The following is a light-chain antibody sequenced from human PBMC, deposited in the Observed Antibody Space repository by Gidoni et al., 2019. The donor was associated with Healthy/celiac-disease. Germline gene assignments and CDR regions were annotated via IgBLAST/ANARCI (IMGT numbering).Light chain of an antibody. Sequence: EIVLTQSPATLSLSPGERATLSCRASQRISSYLAWYQQKPGQAPRLLIYDAANRATGIPARFSGSGSGTEFTLTISSLEPEDFAVYYCQQRSNWWTFGQGTKVEIK. CDR3: QQRSNWWT. CDR2: DAA. CDR1: QRISSY. V-gene: IGKV3-11*01. J-gene: IGKJ1*01.